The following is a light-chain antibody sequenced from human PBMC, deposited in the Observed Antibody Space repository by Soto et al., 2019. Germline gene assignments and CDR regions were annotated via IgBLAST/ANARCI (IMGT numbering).Light chain of an antibody. J-gene: IGKJ3*01. CDR3: QQYSTDPFT. CDR1: RSITNW. Sequence: DIQMTQSPSTLSASVGDRVTLTCRASRSITNWLAWFQQKPGKAPKLLIYDASNLESGVPSRFSGSGSETEFTLSISSLQPDDFGTYYCQQYSTDPFTFGPGTIVDLK. V-gene: IGKV1-5*01. CDR2: DAS.